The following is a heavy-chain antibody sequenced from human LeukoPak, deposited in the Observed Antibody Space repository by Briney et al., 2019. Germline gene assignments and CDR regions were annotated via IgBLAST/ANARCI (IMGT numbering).Heavy chain of an antibody. CDR3: ARVVEEARPDWFDP. V-gene: IGHV5-51*01. Sequence: GESLKISWKGSGYSSTSYWIGWARKMPGKGLEWMGIIYPGDSDTRYSPSFQGQVTISADKSISTAYLQWSSLKASETAMYYCARVVEEARPDWFDPWGQGTLVTVSS. J-gene: IGHJ5*02. CDR1: GYSSTSYW. CDR2: IYPGDSDT. D-gene: IGHD6-6*01.